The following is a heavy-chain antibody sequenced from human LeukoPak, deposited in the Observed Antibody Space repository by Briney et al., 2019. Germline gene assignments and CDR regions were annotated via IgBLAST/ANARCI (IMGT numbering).Heavy chain of an antibody. J-gene: IGHJ4*02. D-gene: IGHD2/OR15-2a*01. CDR1: GGSVNSSSYY. CDR2: IYYSGST. Sequence: PSETLSLTCTVSGGSVNSSSYYWGWIRQPPGKGLEWIGSIYYSGSTYYNPSLKSRLTISVDTSKNQFSLSLSSVTAADTAMYYCLIIYCKATNCFAKGDYWSQGTPVTISS. CDR3: LIIYCKATNCFAKGDY. V-gene: IGHV4-39*01.